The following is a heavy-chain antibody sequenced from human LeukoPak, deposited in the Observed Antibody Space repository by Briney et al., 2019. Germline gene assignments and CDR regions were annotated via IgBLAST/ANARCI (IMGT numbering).Heavy chain of an antibody. CDR3: ARAFQSLGGLSLPDY. V-gene: IGHV7-4-1*02. Sequence: ASVTLSCKASGYSFTIYAMNWVRQAPGQGLEWMGWIHPSTGNPTYAQGFTGRFVFFLDTSDSTTYLQISSLKAEDTAVYFCARAFQSLGGLSLPDYWGQGTLVTVSS. CDR2: IHPSTGNP. D-gene: IGHD3-16*02. CDR1: GYSFTIYA. J-gene: IGHJ4*01.